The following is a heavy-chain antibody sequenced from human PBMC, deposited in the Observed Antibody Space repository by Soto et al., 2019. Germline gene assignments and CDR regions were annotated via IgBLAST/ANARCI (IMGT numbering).Heavy chain of an antibody. CDR1: GFTFSDYY. CDR3: AKDPQVEMATIFDY. D-gene: IGHD5-12*01. J-gene: IGHJ4*02. V-gene: IGHV3-23*01. CDR2: ISGSGVST. Sequence: GGSLRLSCAASGFTFSDYYMSWVRQAPGKGLEWVSAISGSGVSTYYADSVKGRFTISRDNSKNTLYLQMNSLRAEDTAVYYSAKDPQVEMATIFDYWGQGTLVTVSS.